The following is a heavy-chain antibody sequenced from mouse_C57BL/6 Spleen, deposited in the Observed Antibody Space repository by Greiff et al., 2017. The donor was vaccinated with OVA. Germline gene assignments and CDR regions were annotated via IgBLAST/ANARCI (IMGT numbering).Heavy chain of an antibody. CDR3: ARFDYDGYYFDY. CDR2: IDPSDSET. D-gene: IGHD2-4*01. CDR1: GYTFTSYW. J-gene: IGHJ2*01. Sequence: VQLQQSGAELVRPGSSVKLSCKASGYTFTSYWMHWVKQRPIQGLEWIGNIDPSDSETHYNQKFKDKATLTVDKSSSTAYMQLSSLTSEDSAVYYGARFDYDGYYFDYWGQGTTLTVSS. V-gene: IGHV1-52*01.